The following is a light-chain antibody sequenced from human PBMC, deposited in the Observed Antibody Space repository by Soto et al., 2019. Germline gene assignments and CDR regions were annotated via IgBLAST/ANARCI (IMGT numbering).Light chain of an antibody. V-gene: IGLV2-14*03. Sequence: QSALXQPASVSGSPGQSITISCTGTSSDIGAYNFVSWYQQHPGKAPKLMLYDVNIRPSGVSNRFSGSKSGNTAPLTISGLQAEDEADYYCTSWTTSTTMIFGGGTKVTVL. CDR1: SSDIGAYNF. CDR2: DVN. J-gene: IGLJ2*01. CDR3: TSWTTSTTMI.